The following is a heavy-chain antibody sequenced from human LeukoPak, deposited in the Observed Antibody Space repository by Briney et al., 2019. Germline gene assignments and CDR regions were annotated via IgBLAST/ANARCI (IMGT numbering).Heavy chain of an antibody. D-gene: IGHD4-23*01. J-gene: IGHJ4*02. CDR2: ISSSSSTI. Sequence: GGSLRLSCAASGFTFSSYSMNWVRQAPGKGLERVSYISSSSSTIYYADSVKGRFTISRDNAKNSLYLQMNSLRAEDTAVYYCARDVVDYGGNSLSFDYWGQGTLVTVSS. CDR1: GFTFSSYS. CDR3: ARDVVDYGGNSLSFDY. V-gene: IGHV3-48*04.